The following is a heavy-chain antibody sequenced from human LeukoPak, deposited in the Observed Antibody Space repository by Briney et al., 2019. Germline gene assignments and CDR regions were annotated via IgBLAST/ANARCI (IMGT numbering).Heavy chain of an antibody. J-gene: IGHJ3*02. CDR2: IYPGDSDT. D-gene: IGHD6-19*01. CDR1: GYSFTSYW. Sequence: GESLKISCKGSGYSFTSYWIGWVRQMPGKGLEWMGIIYPGDSDTRYSPSFQGQVTISADKSISTAYLQWSSLKASDTAMYYCARQVAVMSVLVDAFDIWGEGTMVTVSS. V-gene: IGHV5-51*01. CDR3: ARQVAVMSVLVDAFDI.